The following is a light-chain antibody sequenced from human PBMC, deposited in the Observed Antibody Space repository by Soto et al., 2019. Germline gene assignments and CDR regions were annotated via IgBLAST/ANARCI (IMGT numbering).Light chain of an antibody. CDR3: QSWGSSVV. Sequence: SSELTQPPSVSVSPGQTASITCSGDKLGDKYACWYQQKPGQSPVLVIYQDSKRPSGIPERFSGSNSGNTATLTISGTPEMDEAYYYCQSWGSSVVFGGGTKLTVL. V-gene: IGLV3-1*01. J-gene: IGLJ2*01. CDR1: KLGDKY. CDR2: QDS.